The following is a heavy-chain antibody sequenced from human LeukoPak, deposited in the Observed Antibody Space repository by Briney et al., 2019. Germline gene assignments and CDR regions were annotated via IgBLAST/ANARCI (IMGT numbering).Heavy chain of an antibody. CDR3: AILTDS. J-gene: IGHJ4*02. Sequence: SETLFLTCTVTGGSISSSSYYCGWIRQPPGRGLEWIASIFYSGTTHYNPSLKSRVTIAVDTSNNQFSLRVTSVAAADTAVYYCAILTDSWGQGTLVTVSS. CDR2: IFYSGTT. CDR1: GGSISSSSYY. V-gene: IGHV4-39*01.